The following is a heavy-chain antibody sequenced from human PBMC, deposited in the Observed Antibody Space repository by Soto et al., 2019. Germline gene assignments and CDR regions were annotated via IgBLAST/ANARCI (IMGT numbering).Heavy chain of an antibody. CDR2: IWYDGSNK. Sequence: PGGSLRLSCAASGFTFSSYGMHWVRQAPGKGLEWVAVIWYDGSNKYYADSVKGRFTISRDNSKNTLYLQMNSLRAEDTAVYYCAREESSSWYECFDYWGQGTLVTVSS. V-gene: IGHV3-33*01. D-gene: IGHD6-13*01. CDR3: AREESSSWYECFDY. CDR1: GFTFSSYG. J-gene: IGHJ4*02.